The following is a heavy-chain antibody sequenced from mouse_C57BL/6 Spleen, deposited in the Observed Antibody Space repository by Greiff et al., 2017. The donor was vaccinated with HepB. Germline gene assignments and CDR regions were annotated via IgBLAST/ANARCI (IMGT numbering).Heavy chain of an antibody. V-gene: IGHV5-4*03. CDR1: GFTFSSYA. CDR2: ISDGGSYT. CDR3: ASAYYSNYAWFAY. Sequence: EVKVEESGGGLVKPGGSLKLSCAASGFTFSSYAMSWVRQTPEKRLEWVATISDGGSYTYYPDNVKGRFTISRDNAKNNLYLQMSHLKSEDTAMYYCASAYYSNYAWFAYWGQGTLVTVSA. J-gene: IGHJ3*01. D-gene: IGHD2-5*01.